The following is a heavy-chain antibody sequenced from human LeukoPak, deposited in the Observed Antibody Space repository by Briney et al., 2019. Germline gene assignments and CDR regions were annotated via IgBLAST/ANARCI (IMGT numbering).Heavy chain of an antibody. J-gene: IGHJ4*02. CDR1: GYTFTSYG. Sequence: ASVKVSCKASGYTFTSYGISWVRQAPGQGLEWMGWISAYNGNTNYAQKLQGRVTMTTDTSTSTAYMELRSLRSDDTAVYYCARDHPLHSVTTPFDYWGQGTLVTVSS. CDR3: ARDHPLHSVTTPFDY. D-gene: IGHD4-17*01. V-gene: IGHV1-18*01. CDR2: ISAYNGNT.